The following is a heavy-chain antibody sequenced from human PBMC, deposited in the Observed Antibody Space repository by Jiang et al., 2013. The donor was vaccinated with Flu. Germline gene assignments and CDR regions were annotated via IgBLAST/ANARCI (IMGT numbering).Heavy chain of an antibody. Sequence: SISSGRLLLELDPAAXGRDWSGLGVSIPWEHQLQPSLKSRVTISVDTSKNQFSLKLSSVTAADTAVYYCARDWNDSSGWFSDNWFDPWGQGTLVTVSS. D-gene: IGHD6-19*01. CDR3: ARDWNDSSGWFSDNWFDP. CDR2: SIPWEH. J-gene: IGHJ5*02. CDR1: SISSGRLL. V-gene: IGHV4-61*02.